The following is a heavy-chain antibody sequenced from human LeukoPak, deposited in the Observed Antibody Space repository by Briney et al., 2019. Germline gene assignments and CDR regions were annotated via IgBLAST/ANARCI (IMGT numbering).Heavy chain of an antibody. D-gene: IGHD2/OR15-2a*01. CDR3: ATPLVTTFAFDI. CDR1: GFTFSSYA. V-gene: IGHV3-23*01. Sequence: GGSLRLSCAASGFTFSSYAMSWVRQAPGKGLEWVSAISGSGGSTYYADSVKGRFTISRDNSKNTLYLQMNSLRAEDTAVYYYATPLVTTFAFDIWGQGTMVTVSS. J-gene: IGHJ3*02. CDR2: ISGSGGST.